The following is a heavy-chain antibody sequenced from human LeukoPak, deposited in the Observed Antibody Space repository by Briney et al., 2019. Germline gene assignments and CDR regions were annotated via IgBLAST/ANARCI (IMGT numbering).Heavy chain of an antibody. CDR2: ISWNSGSI. CDR1: GFTFDDYA. CDR3: AKGGLPNYYDSSGSEYFQH. V-gene: IGHV3-9*01. Sequence: GGSLRLSCAASGFTFDDYAMHWVRQAPGKGLEWVSGISWNSGSIGYADSVKGRFTISRDNAKNPLYLQMNSLRAEDTALYYCAKGGLPNYYDSSGSEYFQHWGQGTLVTVSS. D-gene: IGHD3-22*01. J-gene: IGHJ1*01.